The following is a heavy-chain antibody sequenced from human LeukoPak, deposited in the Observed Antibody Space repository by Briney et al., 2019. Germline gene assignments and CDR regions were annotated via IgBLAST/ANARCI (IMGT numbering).Heavy chain of an antibody. V-gene: IGHV4-4*07. CDR3: ARANYIWGSYVY. J-gene: IGHJ4*02. D-gene: IGHD3-16*01. Sequence: KPSETLSLTCIVSGGSISEYFWSWIRQPAGKGLEWIGHMSTSGNTNYNPSLRSRVTMSLDTSKNQFSLKVNPVTAADTAVYYCARANYIWGSYVYWGQGTLVTVSS. CDR1: GGSISEYF. CDR2: MSTSGNT.